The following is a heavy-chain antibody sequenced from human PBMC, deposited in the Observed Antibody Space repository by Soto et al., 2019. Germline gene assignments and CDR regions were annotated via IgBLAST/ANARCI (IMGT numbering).Heavy chain of an antibody. CDR2: IYYSGST. J-gene: IGHJ5*02. CDR1: GGSISSSSYY. V-gene: IGHV4-39*01. CDR3: ARHRARNWFDP. D-gene: IGHD6-6*01. Sequence: QLQLQESGPGLVKPSETLSLTCIVSGGSISSSSYYWGWIRQPPGKGLGWIGSIYYSGSTYYNPSLKSRVTRSVDTSKNQFSLTLSSVTAADTAVFYCARHRARNWFDPWGQGTLVTVSS.